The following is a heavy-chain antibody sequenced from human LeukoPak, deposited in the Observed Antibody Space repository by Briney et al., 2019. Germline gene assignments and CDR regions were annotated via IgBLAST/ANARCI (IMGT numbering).Heavy chain of an antibody. CDR3: ARTISIRSDTWGDIKYFHY. J-gene: IGHJ4*02. Sequence: SETLSLTCSVSGGSISSSSYHWDWIRQSPGKGLECIGDIYYSGDTHYKPSLKSRLTISVDTSKNQFSLRLSSVTAADTAVYYCARTISIRSDTWGDIKYFHYWGQGTLVTVSS. V-gene: IGHV4-39*01. CDR1: GGSISSSSYH. D-gene: IGHD3-10*01. CDR2: IYYSGDT.